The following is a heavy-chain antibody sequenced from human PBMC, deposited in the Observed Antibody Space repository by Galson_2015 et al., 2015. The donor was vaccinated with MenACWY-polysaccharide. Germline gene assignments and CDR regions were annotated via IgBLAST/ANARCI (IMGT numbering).Heavy chain of an antibody. D-gene: IGHD1-7*01. V-gene: IGHV3-13*01. CDR1: GFTFSSYD. CDR2: IGTAGDT. CDR3: AREEGGTTVGGMDV. Sequence: SLRLSCAASGFTFSSYDMHWVRQATGEGLEWVSAIGTAGDTYYPGSVKGRFTISRENAKNSLYLQMNSLRAGDTAVYYCAREEGGTTVGGMDVWGQGTTVTVSS. J-gene: IGHJ6*02.